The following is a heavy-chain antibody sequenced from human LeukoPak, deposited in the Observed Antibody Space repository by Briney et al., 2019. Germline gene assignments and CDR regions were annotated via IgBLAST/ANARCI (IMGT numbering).Heavy chain of an antibody. D-gene: IGHD1-26*01. V-gene: IGHV1-46*03. CDR3: AGEIVGINY. Sequence: ASVKVSCKASGYTCTSYDINWERKATGQPPEWRVIINPSVGSTNYAQKFQGRVTMTRNTSTSTVYMELSSLRSEDAAVYYCAGEIVGINYWGQGTLVTVSS. CDR1: GYTCTSYD. J-gene: IGHJ4*02. CDR2: INPSVGST.